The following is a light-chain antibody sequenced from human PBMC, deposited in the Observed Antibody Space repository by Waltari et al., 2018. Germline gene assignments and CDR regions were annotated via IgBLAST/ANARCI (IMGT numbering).Light chain of an antibody. CDR2: DVS. CDR1: SSDIGAYHY. Sequence: QSALTQPASVSGSPGQSITISCTGTSSDIGAYHYVSWYQQFPGKAPKLILYDVSNRPSGVSKRFSGSKSGDSASLTISGLQVDDEAHYHCASYTSGSTHVAFGGGTQVTVL. CDR3: ASYTSGSTHVA. J-gene: IGLJ2*01. V-gene: IGLV2-14*01.